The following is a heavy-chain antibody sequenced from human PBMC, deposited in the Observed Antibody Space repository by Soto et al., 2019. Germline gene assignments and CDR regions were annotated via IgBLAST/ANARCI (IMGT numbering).Heavy chain of an antibody. CDR3: ERDPPRFLNSSPEGAGL. D-gene: IGHD6-6*01. J-gene: IGHJ4*02. CDR2: INPKTGDT. V-gene: IGHV1-2*02. Sequence: AASVKVSCKASGYIFTDSHIHWVRQASGQGLEWLGLINPKTGDTHYPQKFQGRIIMTRDTSITTAYMELTNLTSDDTAVYYCERDPPRFLNSSPEGAGLWGQGTLVTVSS. CDR1: GYIFTDSH.